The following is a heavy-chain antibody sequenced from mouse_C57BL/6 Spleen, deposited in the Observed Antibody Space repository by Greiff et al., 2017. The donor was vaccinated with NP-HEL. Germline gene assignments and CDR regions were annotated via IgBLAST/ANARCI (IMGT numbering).Heavy chain of an antibody. CDR2: FHPSDSDT. D-gene: IGHD1-1*01. Sequence: QVQLQQPGAELVKPGASVKVSCKASGYTFTSYWMHWVKQRPGQGLEWIGRFHPSDSDTNYNQKFKGKATLTVDKSSSTAYMQLSSLTSEDSAVYYCARDYYGSSYDYWGQGTTLTVSS. J-gene: IGHJ2*01. CDR1: GYTFTSYW. CDR3: ARDYYGSSYDY. V-gene: IGHV1-74*01.